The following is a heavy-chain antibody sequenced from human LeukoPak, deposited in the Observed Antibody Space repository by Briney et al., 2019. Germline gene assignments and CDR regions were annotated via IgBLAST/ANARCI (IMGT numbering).Heavy chain of an antibody. D-gene: IGHD3-10*01. CDR2: IYHSGST. V-gene: IGHV4-38-2*01. CDR1: GYSISSGYY. J-gene: IGHJ6*02. Sequence: KPSETLSLTCAVSGYSISSGYYWGWIRQPPGKGLEWIGSIYHSGSTYYNPSLKSRVTISVDTSKNQFSLKLSSVTAADTAVYYCARVGVGYYGSGRMDVWGQGTTVTVSS. CDR3: ARVGVGYYGSGRMDV.